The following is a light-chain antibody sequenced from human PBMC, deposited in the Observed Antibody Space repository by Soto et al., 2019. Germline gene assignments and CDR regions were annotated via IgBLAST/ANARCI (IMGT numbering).Light chain of an antibody. CDR2: EVS. CDR1: SSDVGGYNY. V-gene: IGLV2-14*01. J-gene: IGLJ2*01. Sequence: QSVLTQPASVSGSPGQSITISCTGTSSDVGGYNYVSWYQQHPGKAPKLMIYEVSNRPSGVSNRFSGSKSGTSASLAISGLRSEDEAVYYCASWDDRLGAVIFGGGTKLTVL. CDR3: ASWDDRLGAVI.